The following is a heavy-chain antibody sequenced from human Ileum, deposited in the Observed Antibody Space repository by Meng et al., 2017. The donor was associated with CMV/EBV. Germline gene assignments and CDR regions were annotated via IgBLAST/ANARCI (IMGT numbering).Heavy chain of an antibody. J-gene: IGHJ6*02. V-gene: IGHV3-21*06. CDR1: GFIFSSFN. CDR2: ISSGNSLK. Sequence: GESLRLSCGASGFIFSSFNMHWVRQPPGKGLEWVSFISSGNSLKHYSESLKGRFTISRDNANNLLYLQMNSLRAEDTAVYHCVRESHYHYYGMDLWGQGTTVTVSS. CDR3: VRESHYHYYGMDL.